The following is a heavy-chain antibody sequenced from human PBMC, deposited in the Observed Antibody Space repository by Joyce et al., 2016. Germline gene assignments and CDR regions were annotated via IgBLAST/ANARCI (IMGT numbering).Heavy chain of an antibody. CDR3: AKAPLYDSSGYPFDY. CDR1: GYHFTSYG. V-gene: IGHV1-18*01. Sequence: QVQLVQSGAEVKKPGASVKISCKASGYHFTSYGISWVRQAPGQGLEWMGWIGAYKGNTKYAQKFQGRVTMTTDTSTRTAYMELRSLRSDDTAVYYCAKAPLYDSSGYPFDYWGQGTLVTVSS. D-gene: IGHD3-22*01. CDR2: IGAYKGNT. J-gene: IGHJ4*02.